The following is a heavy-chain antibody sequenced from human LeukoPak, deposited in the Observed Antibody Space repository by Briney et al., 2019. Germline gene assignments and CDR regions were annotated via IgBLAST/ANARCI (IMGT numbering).Heavy chain of an antibody. V-gene: IGHV1-2*02. CDR2: INPNSGVT. CDR3: ARTWGVEMATISTIDY. J-gene: IGHJ4*02. D-gene: IGHD5-24*01. Sequence: ASVKVSCTASGYTFTGYFMHWVRQAPGQGLEWLGWINPNSGVTNYAQKFQGRVTMARDTSISTAYMELSRLRSDDTAVYYCARTWGVEMATISTIDYWGQGTLVTVSS. CDR1: GYTFTGYF.